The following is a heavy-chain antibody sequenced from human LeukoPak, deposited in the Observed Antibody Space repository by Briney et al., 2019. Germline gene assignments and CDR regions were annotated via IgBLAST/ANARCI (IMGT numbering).Heavy chain of an antibody. CDR2: IQTDGRDK. D-gene: IGHD2-2*01. CDR3: AREGGTVVIGRFDY. CDR1: GIDFRASG. J-gene: IGHJ4*02. V-gene: IGHV3-30*02. Sequence: GGSLRLSCAASGIDFRASGMHWVRQAPGMGLEWVTFIQTDGRDKYYAASVAGRFTISRYNSKNTVYLNMNNLRPDDTALYYCAREGGTVVIGRFDYWGQGTLVTVS.